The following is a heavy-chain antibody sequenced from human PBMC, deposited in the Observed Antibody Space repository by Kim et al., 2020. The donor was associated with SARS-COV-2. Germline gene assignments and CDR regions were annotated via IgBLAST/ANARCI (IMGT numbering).Heavy chain of an antibody. CDR2: T. J-gene: IGHJ3*02. CDR3: ARRTPNDAFDI. V-gene: IGHV4-39*01. Sequence: TYYTPSLKSRVTISVDTSKNQFSLKLSSVTAADTAVYYCARRTPNDAFDIWGQGTMVTVSS.